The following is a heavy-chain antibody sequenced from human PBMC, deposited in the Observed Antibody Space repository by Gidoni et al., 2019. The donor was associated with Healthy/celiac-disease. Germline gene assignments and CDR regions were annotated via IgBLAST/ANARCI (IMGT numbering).Heavy chain of an antibody. D-gene: IGHD3-22*01. CDR2: IIPILGIA. V-gene: IGHV1-69*04. CDR1: GGTFSSYA. CDR3: ARDPLPDLITMIGRNDY. Sequence: QVQLVQSGAEVKKPGSSVKVSCKASGGTFSSYAISWVRQAPGQGLEWMGRIIPILGIANYAQKFQGRVTITADKSTSTAYMELSSLRSEDTAVYYCARDPLPDLITMIGRNDYWGQGTLVTVSS. J-gene: IGHJ4*02.